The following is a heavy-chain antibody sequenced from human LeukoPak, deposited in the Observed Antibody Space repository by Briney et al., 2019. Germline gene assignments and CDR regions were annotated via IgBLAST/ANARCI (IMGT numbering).Heavy chain of an antibody. CDR1: GFTFSSYA. D-gene: IGHD3-10*01. Sequence: GGSLRLSCAASGFTFSSYAMSWVRQAPGKGLEWVSGISGSGDSTYYGDSAKGRFTISRDNSKNTLYLQMNSLRAEDTAVYYRAKGRSMIRGIMPFDYWGQGTLVTVSS. J-gene: IGHJ4*02. CDR3: AKGRSMIRGIMPFDY. CDR2: ISGSGDST. V-gene: IGHV3-23*01.